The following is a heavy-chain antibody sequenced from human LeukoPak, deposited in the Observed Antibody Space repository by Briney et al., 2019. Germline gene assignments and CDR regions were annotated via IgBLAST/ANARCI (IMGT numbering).Heavy chain of an antibody. CDR3: ATTLYYYDSSGSNAFDI. J-gene: IGHJ3*02. CDR2: INHSGST. CDR1: GFPFNAYW. V-gene: IGHV4-34*01. D-gene: IGHD3-22*01. Sequence: PGGSLRLSCAASGFPFNAYWMTWVRQPPGKGLEWIGEINHSGSTNYNPSLKSRVTISVDTSKNQFSLKLSSVTAADTAVYYCATTLYYYDSSGSNAFDIWGQGTMVTVSS.